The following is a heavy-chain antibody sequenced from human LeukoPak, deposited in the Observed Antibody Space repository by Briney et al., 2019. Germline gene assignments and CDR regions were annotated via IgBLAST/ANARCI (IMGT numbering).Heavy chain of an antibody. CDR2: IYYSGST. Sequence: TPSETLSLTCTVSGGSISSYYWSWIRQPPGKGLEWIGYIYYSGSTNYNPSLKSRVTISVDTSKNQFSLTLSSVTAADTAVYYCARDRSGEIAGNRDDAFDIWGQGTMVTVSS. J-gene: IGHJ3*02. CDR1: GGSISSYY. D-gene: IGHD6-13*01. CDR3: ARDRSGEIAGNRDDAFDI. V-gene: IGHV4-59*01.